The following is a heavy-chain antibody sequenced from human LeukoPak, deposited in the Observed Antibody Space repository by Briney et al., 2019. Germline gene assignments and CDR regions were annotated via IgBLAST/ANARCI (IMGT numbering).Heavy chain of an antibody. J-gene: IGHJ4*02. CDR1: GYTFHDYW. Sequence: GESLKISCKASGYTFHDYWIGWVGQMPGKGLEWMGIIYPDNSHTRYSPSFQGQVTISADKTITTAYLQWSSLKASDTAIYYCARERYSSPEYWGQGTLVTVSS. D-gene: IGHD5-18*01. V-gene: IGHV5-51*01. CDR3: ARERYSSPEY. CDR2: IYPDNSHT.